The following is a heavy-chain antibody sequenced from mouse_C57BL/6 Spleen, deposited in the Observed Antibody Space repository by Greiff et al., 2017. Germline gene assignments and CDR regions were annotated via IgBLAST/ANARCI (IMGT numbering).Heavy chain of an antibody. CDR3: ARYGSSYYWYFDV. V-gene: IGHV1-4*01. CDR2: INPSSGYT. Sequence: VQLQQSGAELARPGASVKMSCKASGYTFTSYTMHWVKQRPGQGLEWIGYINPSSGYTKYNQKFKDKATLTADKSSSTAYMQLSILTAEDSAVYYCARYGSSYYWYFDVWGTGTTVTVSS. CDR1: GYTFTSYT. J-gene: IGHJ1*03. D-gene: IGHD1-1*01.